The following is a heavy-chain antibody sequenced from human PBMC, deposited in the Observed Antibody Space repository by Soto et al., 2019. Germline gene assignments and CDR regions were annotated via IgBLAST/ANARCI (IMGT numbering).Heavy chain of an antibody. J-gene: IGHJ4*02. CDR1: GFTFSNAW. CDR2: IKSKTDGGTT. CDR3: TTGYYDFWSGYYRPFDY. D-gene: IGHD3-3*01. V-gene: IGHV3-15*07. Sequence: PGGSLRLSCAASGFTFSNAWMNWVRQAPGKGLEWVGRIKSKTDGGTTDYAAPVKGRFTISRDDSKNTLYLQMNSLKTEDTAVYYCTTGYYDFWSGYYRPFDYWGQGTLVTVSS.